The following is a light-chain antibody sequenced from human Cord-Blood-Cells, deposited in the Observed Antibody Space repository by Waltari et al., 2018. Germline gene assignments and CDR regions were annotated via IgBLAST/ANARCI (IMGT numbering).Light chain of an antibody. V-gene: IGKV1-5*01. J-gene: IGKJ1*01. Sequence: IQMTQSPSTLSASLGDRVTIPCRASQGICSWSAWYPQKPGKPPKRLIYDASSLESGVPSRFSGSRSETEFTLSISSLQPDDFATYYCQQYNSYSTWTFGQGTKVEIK. CDR1: QGICSW. CDR2: DAS. CDR3: QQYNSYSTWT.